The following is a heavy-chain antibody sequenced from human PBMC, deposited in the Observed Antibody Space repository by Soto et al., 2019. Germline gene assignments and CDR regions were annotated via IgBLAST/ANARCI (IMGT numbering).Heavy chain of an antibody. D-gene: IGHD3-22*01. Sequence: GGSLRLSCAASGFTFSSYAMSWVRQAPGKGLEWVSAISGSGGSTYYADSVKGRFTISRDNSKNTLYLQMNSLRAEDTAVYYCARDLSEFDSSGSLDYWGQGTLVTVSS. CDR2: ISGSGGST. CDR1: GFTFSSYA. V-gene: IGHV3-23*01. J-gene: IGHJ4*02. CDR3: ARDLSEFDSSGSLDY.